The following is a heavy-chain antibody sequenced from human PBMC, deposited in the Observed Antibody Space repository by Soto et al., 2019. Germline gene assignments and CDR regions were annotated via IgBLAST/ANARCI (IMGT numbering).Heavy chain of an antibody. J-gene: IGHJ6*03. CDR1: GYTLTELS. CDR3: SAGHYYYYYMDV. CDR2: FDPEDGET. Sequence: ASVKVSCKVSGYTLTELSMHCVRQAPGKGLEWMGGFDPEDGETIYAQKFQGRVTMTEDTSTDTAYMELSSLRSEDTAVYYCSAGHYYYYYMDVWGKGTTVTVSS. V-gene: IGHV1-24*01. D-gene: IGHD6-13*01.